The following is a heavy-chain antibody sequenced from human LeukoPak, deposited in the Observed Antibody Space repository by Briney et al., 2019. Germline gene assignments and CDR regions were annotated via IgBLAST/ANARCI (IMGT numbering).Heavy chain of an antibody. CDR1: GYTFTSYD. Sequence: ASVKVSCKASGYTFTSYDINWVRQPTAQGLEWMGWMNPNSGNTGYAQKFQGRVTMTRNTSISTAYMELSSLRSEDTAVYYCARGARGAPSHFDYWGQGTLVTVSS. CDR2: MNPNSGNT. J-gene: IGHJ4*02. CDR3: ARGARGAPSHFDY. D-gene: IGHD3-10*01. V-gene: IGHV1-8*01.